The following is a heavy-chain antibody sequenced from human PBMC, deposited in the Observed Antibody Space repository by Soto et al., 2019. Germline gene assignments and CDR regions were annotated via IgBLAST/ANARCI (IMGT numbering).Heavy chain of an antibody. D-gene: IGHD3-16*02. J-gene: IGHJ5*02. CDR3: ARVRITFGGVITYNWFDP. V-gene: IGHV1-69*01. CDR1: GDTFSSYA. Sequence: QVQLVQSGAEVKKPGSSVKVSCKASGDTFSSYAISWVRQAPGQGLEWMGGIIPIFGTANYAQKFQGRVTITADESTSTAYMELSSLRSEDTAVYYCARVRITFGGVITYNWFDPWGQGTLVTVSS. CDR2: IIPIFGTA.